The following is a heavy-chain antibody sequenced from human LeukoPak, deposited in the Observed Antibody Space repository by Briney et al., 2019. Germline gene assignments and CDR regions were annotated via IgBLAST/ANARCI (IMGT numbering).Heavy chain of an antibody. V-gene: IGHV3-21*01. CDR2: ISSSSSYI. D-gene: IGHD2-15*01. J-gene: IGHJ6*02. CDR1: GFTFSSYS. CDR3: ARLVVVAATSYYYYGMDV. Sequence: GGSLRLSCAASGFTFSSYSMNWVRQAPGKGLEWVSSISSSSSYIYYADSVKGRFTISRDNAKNSLYLQMNSLRAEDTAVYYCARLVVVAATSYYYYGMDVWGQGTTVTVSS.